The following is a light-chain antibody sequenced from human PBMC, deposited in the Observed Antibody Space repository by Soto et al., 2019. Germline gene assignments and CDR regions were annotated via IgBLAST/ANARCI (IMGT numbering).Light chain of an antibody. CDR3: TSYTSSSSVL. CDR2: EVS. V-gene: IGLV2-14*01. J-gene: IGLJ2*01. CDR1: SSDVGGYKY. Sequence: QSVLTQPASVSGSPGQSITISCTGTSSDVGGYKYVSWYQQYPGNAPKLMIYEVSNRPSGVSNRFSGSKSGNTASLTISGLQADDEADYYCTSYTSSSSVLFGGGTKLTVL.